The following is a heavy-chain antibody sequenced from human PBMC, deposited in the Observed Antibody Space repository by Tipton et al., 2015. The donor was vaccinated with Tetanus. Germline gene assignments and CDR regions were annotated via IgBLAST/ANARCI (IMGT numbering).Heavy chain of an antibody. CDR2: MYYSGST. Sequence: TLSLTCTIYGGSFSGYYWGWIRQPPGKGLEWIGSMYYSGSTYYNSSLQSRVTISLDTSKNQFSLKLSSVTAADTAVYFCARPRLYPVGWTDYWGQGALVTVSS. V-gene: IGHV4-39*01. J-gene: IGHJ4*02. D-gene: IGHD6-19*01. CDR3: ARPRLYPVGWTDY. CDR1: GGSFSGYY.